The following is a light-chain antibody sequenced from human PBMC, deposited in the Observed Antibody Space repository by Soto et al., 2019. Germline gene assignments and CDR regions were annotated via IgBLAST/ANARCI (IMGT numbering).Light chain of an antibody. CDR3: QHYNYWPPKT. J-gene: IGKJ1*01. V-gene: IGKV3-15*01. CDR1: QSVGNN. Sequence: EIVMTQSPATLSVSPGERTTLSCRASQSVGNNLAWYQQKPGQAPRLLIYGAYTRATGIPARFNGSGSGTAFTLTISSLQSEDFAVYYCQHYNYWPPKTFGQGTKVEMK. CDR2: GAY.